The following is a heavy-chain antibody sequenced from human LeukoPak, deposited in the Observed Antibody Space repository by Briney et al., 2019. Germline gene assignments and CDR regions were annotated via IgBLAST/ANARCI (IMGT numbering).Heavy chain of an antibody. CDR3: ARGGGILTGYYRDY. CDR2: IYPGDSDT. Sequence: SSSSYYWGWIRQPPGKGLEWMGIIYPGDSDTNYSPSFQGQVTISADKSISTAYLQWSSLKASDTAMYYCARGGGILTGYYRDYWGQGTLVTVSS. V-gene: IGHV5-51*01. D-gene: IGHD3-9*01. J-gene: IGHJ4*02. CDR1: SSSSYY.